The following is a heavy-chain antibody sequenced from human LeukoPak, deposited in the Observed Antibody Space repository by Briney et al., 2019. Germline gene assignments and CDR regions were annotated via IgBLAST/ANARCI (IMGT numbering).Heavy chain of an antibody. CDR3: ARAAIAAAGRGAFDI. D-gene: IGHD6-13*01. V-gene: IGHV4-34*01. CDR2: INHSGST. J-gene: IGHJ3*02. Sequence: SETLSLTCAVYGGSFSGYYWSWIRQPPGKGLEWIGEINHSGSTNYNPSLKSRVTISVDTSKNQFSLKLSSVTAADTAVYYCARAAIAAAGRGAFDIWGQGTMVTVSS. CDR1: GGSFSGYY.